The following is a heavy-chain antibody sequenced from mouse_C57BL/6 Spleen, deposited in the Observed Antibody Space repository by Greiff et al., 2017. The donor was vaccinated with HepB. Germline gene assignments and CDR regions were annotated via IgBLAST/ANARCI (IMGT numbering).Heavy chain of an antibody. D-gene: IGHD2-5*01. CDR3: ARMDYSNLAWFAY. CDR1: GFTFSDYG. Sequence: EVQLVESGGGLVKPGGSLKLSCAASGFTFSDYGMHWVRQAPEKGLEWVAYISSGSSTIYYADTVKGRFTISRDNAKNTLFLQMTSLRSEDTAMYDCARMDYSNLAWFAYWGQGTLVTVSA. CDR2: ISSGSSTI. J-gene: IGHJ3*01. V-gene: IGHV5-17*01.